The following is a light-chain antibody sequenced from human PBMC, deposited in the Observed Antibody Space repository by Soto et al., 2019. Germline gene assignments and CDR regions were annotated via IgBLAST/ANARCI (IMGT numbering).Light chain of an antibody. J-gene: IGLJ2*01. V-gene: IGLV2-8*01. CDR1: SRDVGGYNY. CDR3: SSCAGSDNLV. CDR2: EVS. Sequence: QSALTQPPSASGSPGQSVTISCTGTSRDVGGYNYVSWYQQHPGKAPKLMIYEVSKRPSGVPDRFSGSKSGNTASLTVSRLQADDEADYYCSSCAGSDNLVFGGGTKLTVL.